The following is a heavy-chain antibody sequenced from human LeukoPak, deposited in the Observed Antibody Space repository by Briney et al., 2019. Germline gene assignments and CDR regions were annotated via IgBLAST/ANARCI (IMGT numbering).Heavy chain of an antibody. V-gene: IGHV3-30*04. D-gene: IGHD2-15*01. CDR2: ISYDGNNK. CDR1: GFTFNSYA. J-gene: IGHJ4*02. CDR3: ARDITEDFDY. Sequence: PGGSLRLSCAAPGFTFNSYAMHWVRQAPGKGLEWVAVISYDGNNKYYADSVKGRVTISRDNPKNTLYLRMSSLRAEDTAVYYCARDITEDFDYWGQGTLVTVSS.